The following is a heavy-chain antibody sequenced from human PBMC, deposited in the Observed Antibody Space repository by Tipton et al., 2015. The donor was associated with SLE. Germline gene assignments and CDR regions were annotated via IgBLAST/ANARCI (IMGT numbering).Heavy chain of an antibody. CDR2: INHSGGT. Sequence: TLSLTCAVYGGSFSGYYWSWIRQPPGKGLEWIGEINHSGGTNYNPSLKSRVTISVGTSKNQFSLKLRSVTAADTAVYYCARAPGLDRDYYYYYYMDVWGKGTAVTVSS. J-gene: IGHJ6*03. V-gene: IGHV4-34*01. CDR3: ARAPGLDRDYYYYYYMDV. D-gene: IGHD3/OR15-3a*01. CDR1: GGSFSGYY.